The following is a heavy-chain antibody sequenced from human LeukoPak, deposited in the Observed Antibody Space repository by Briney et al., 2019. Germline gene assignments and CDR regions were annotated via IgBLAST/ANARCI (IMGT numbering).Heavy chain of an antibody. CDR2: INHSGST. CDR3: ANGKYQLLSSWFDP. V-gene: IGHV4-34*01. Sequence: SETLSLTCAVYGGSFSGYYWSWIRQPRAKGLEWIGEINHSGSTNYNPSLKSRVTISVDTSKNQFSLKLSSVAAADTAVYYCANGKYQLLSSWFDPWGQGTLVTVSS. J-gene: IGHJ5*02. CDR1: GGSFSGYY. D-gene: IGHD2-2*01.